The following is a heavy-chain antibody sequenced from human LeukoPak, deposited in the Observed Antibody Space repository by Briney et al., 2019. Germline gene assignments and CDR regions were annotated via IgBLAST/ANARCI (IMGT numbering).Heavy chain of an antibody. V-gene: IGHV4-39*07. CDR3: ARDFKQLVTFDC. CDR1: GGSISSSSYY. Sequence: PSETLSLTCTVSGGSISSSSYYWGWIRQPPGKGLEWIGSIYYSGSTYYNPSLKSRVTISVDTSKNQFSLKLSSVTAADTAVYYCARDFKQLVTFDCWGQGTLVTVSS. D-gene: IGHD6-6*01. CDR2: IYYSGST. J-gene: IGHJ4*02.